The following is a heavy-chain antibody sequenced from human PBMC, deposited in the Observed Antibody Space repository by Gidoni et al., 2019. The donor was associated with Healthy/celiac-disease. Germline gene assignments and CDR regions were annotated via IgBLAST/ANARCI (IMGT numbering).Heavy chain of an antibody. V-gene: IGHV1-69*06. D-gene: IGHD1-26*01. CDR3: AREGGSLTDNWFDP. CDR1: GGTFSSYA. J-gene: IGHJ5*02. Sequence: QVQLVQSGAEVKKPGSSVKVSCKASGGTFSSYAISWVRPAPGQGLEWMGGIIPIFGTANYAQKFQGRVTIPADKSTSTAYMELSSLRSEDTAVYYCAREGGSLTDNWFDPWGQGTLVTVSS. CDR2: IIPIFGTA.